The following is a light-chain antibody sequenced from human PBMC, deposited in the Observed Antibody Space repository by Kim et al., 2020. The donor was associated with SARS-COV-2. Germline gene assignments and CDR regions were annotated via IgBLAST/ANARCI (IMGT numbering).Light chain of an antibody. J-gene: IGLJ3*02. V-gene: IGLV1-44*01. CDR1: TSTFGRNP. CDR2: SPN. Sequence: GQRSTISWSGSTSTFGRNPVPGYQQAPGTAPNLLSHSPNQRPSGVPDRFSGSKSGTSASLAISGLQSADEADYYCATWGDSQNGWVFGGGTQLTVL. CDR3: ATWGDSQNGWV.